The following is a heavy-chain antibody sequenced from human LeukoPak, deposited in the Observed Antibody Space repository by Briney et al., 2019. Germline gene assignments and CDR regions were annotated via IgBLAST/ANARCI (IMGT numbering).Heavy chain of an antibody. CDR2: IIPIVGTA. D-gene: IGHD6-13*01. J-gene: IGHJ5*02. CDR3: STDWPVAAAGTSLFWSDP. CDR1: GGSFSMDA. Sequence: SVSVSCTASGGSFSMDAISWGRQAPGEGGGWRGGIIPIVGTANYARKFQGRVTITADKSRSRAYWELSSLRSEDPAEYYWSTDWPVAAAGTSLFWSDPWGQGTLVTASS. V-gene: IGHV1-69*06.